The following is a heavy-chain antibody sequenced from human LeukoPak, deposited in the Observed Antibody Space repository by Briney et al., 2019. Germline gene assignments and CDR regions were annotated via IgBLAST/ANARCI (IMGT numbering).Heavy chain of an antibody. J-gene: IGHJ5*02. CDR2: IYTSGST. D-gene: IGHD4-17*01. CDR3: ARSPGQSLRSAWFDP. V-gene: IGHV4-61*02. CDR1: GDSVSSGNYY. Sequence: PSQTLSLTCTVSGDSVSSGNYYWSWIRQPAGKGLEWIGRIYTSGSTAYNPSLKSRVTISVDTSKNQFSLKLSSVTAADTAVYYCARSPGQSLRSAWFDPWGQGTLVTVSS.